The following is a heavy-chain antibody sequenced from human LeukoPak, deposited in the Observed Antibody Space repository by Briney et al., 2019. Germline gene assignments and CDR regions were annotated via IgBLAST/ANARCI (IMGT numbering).Heavy chain of an antibody. CDR3: AKAYSFDFGHNVGDYYYYMDV. J-gene: IGHJ6*03. Sequence: GGSLRLSCAASGFTVSRTYMSWVRQAPGKGLEWVSYISSSGSTIYYADSVKGRFTISRDNAKNSLYLQMNSLRAEDTAVYYCAKAYSFDFGHNVGDYYYYMDVWGKGTTVTVSS. CDR1: GFTVSRTY. D-gene: IGHD5-18*01. V-gene: IGHV3-11*01. CDR2: ISSSGSTI.